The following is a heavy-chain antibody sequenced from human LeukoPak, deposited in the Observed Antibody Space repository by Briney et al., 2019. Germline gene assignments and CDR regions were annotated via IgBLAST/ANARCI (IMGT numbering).Heavy chain of an antibody. D-gene: IGHD3-22*01. CDR2: INPNSGGT. V-gene: IGHV1-2*02. J-gene: IGHJ4*02. CDR1: GYTFTCYY. Sequence: ASVTVSCKASGYTFTCYYIHWVRQAPGQGLEWMGWINPNSGGTNYAQKFQGRVTMTRDTSISTAYMELSRLRSDDTAVYYRARDPEYYYDSSWGQGTLVTVSS. CDR3: ARDPEYYYDSS.